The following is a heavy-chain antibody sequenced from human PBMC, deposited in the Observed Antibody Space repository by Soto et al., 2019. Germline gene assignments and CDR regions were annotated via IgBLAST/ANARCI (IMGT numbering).Heavy chain of an antibody. V-gene: IGHV3-30*18. D-gene: IGHD3-3*01. CDR2: ISYDGSNK. CDR1: GFTFSSYG. J-gene: IGHJ4*02. CDR3: AKGITIFGVVTHPVDY. Sequence: GGALRLSCAASGFTFSSYGLHWGRQAPGKGLGWVAVISYDGSNKYYADSVKGRFTISRDNSKNTLYLQMNSLRAEDTAVYYCAKGITIFGVVTHPVDYWGQGTLVTVSS.